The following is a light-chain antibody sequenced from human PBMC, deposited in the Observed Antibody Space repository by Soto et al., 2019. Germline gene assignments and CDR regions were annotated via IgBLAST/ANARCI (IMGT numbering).Light chain of an antibody. V-gene: IGKV1-39*01. J-gene: IGKJ5*01. CDR1: QSISRN. CDR3: QQSYTTVSIT. Sequence: DIQMTQSPSSLSASVGARVTITCRASQSISRNLNWYQHKPGKAPKLLIYAASSLQNGVPSRFSGSGSGTDFTLSISSLQPEDFATYYCQQSYTTVSITFGQGTRLEIK. CDR2: AAS.